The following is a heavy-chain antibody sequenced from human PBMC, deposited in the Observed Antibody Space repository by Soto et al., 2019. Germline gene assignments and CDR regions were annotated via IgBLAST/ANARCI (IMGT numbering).Heavy chain of an antibody. Sequence: PGGSLRLSCAASGFTFSDYYMSWIRQAPGKGLEWVSYISSSSSYTNYADSVKGRFTISRDNAKNSLYLQMNSLRAEDTAVYYCARGIAAAGTVYFDYWGQGTLVTVS. V-gene: IGHV3-11*06. CDR3: ARGIAAAGTVYFDY. D-gene: IGHD6-13*01. CDR2: ISSSSSYT. CDR1: GFTFSDYY. J-gene: IGHJ4*02.